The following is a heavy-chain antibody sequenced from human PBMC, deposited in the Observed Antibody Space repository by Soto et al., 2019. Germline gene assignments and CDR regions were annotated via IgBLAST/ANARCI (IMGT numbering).Heavy chain of an antibody. Sequence: EVQLVESGGGLLQPGGSLRLSCAASGFTFSDHNMDWVRQAPGKGLEWVGRTRNKANSYTTEYAASVKGRFTISRDDSKKSLYLQMNSLKTEDTAMYYCARLAPDWGQGTLVTVSS. CDR1: GFTFSDHN. V-gene: IGHV3-72*01. J-gene: IGHJ4*02. CDR3: ARLAPD. CDR2: TRNKANSYTT.